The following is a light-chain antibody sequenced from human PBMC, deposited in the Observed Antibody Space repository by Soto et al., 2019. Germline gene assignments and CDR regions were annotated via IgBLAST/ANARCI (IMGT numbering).Light chain of an antibody. CDR2: AAS. CDR1: QTITNC. V-gene: IGKV1-39*01. Sequence: DIQMTQSPSSLSASVGDRVTITCRASQTITNCLNWYQHKPGKAPKLLIYAASSLQSGVPSRFSGSGSGTDFTLTISSLQPEDFATYYCQQSYGTPRTFGQGTKVEIK. J-gene: IGKJ1*01. CDR3: QQSYGTPRT.